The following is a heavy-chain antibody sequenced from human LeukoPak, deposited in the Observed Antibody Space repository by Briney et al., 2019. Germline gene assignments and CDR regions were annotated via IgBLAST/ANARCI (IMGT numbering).Heavy chain of an antibody. D-gene: IGHD3-3*01. J-gene: IGHJ4*02. CDR1: GGSFRGYY. CDR3: ARGRSIFGVVTTHRIRD. V-gene: IGHV4-34*01. CDR2: INHSGST. Sequence: KPSGNLSLTFAVYGGSFRGYYWSWIRHPPGKGREGIGEINHSGSTNYNPSLKSRVTISVDTSKNQFSLKLSSVTAADTAVYYCARGRSIFGVVTTHRIRDWGQGTLVTVSS.